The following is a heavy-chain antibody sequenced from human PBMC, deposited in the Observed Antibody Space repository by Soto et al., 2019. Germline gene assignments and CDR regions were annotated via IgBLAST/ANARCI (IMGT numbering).Heavy chain of an antibody. CDR1: GDSVSANTAS. J-gene: IGHJ4*02. CDR2: TYYRSKWYN. D-gene: IGHD5-18*01. V-gene: IGHV6-1*01. CDR3: GRGNTYFDY. Sequence: QVQLQQSGPGLVKPSQTLSLTCAISGDSVSANTASWFWFRQSPSRGLEWLGRTYYRSKWYNDYAVSVKSRIIVNPDTSKNQFSLQLTSVTPEDTAVYYCGRGNTYFDYWGQGTLVTVSS.